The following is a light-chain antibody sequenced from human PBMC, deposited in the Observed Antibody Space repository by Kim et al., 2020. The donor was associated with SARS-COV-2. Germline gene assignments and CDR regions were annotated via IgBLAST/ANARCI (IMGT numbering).Light chain of an antibody. V-gene: IGLV3-1*01. CDR1: NLGDKY. CDR3: QAWDNNAAV. Sequence: YELTQPPSVSVSPGQTVTITCSGSNLGDKYAYWYQKKAGQSPVLVIYQHTKRPSGISQRFSGSSSGNTATLTISRAQTMDEADYYCQAWDNNAAVFGGG. J-gene: IGLJ3*02. CDR2: QHT.